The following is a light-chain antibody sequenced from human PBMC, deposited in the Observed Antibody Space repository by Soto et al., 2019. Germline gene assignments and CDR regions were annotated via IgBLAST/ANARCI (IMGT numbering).Light chain of an antibody. CDR1: QTVLNGY. Sequence: EIVLTQAPGTLSLSPGERATLSCRASQTVLNGYLAWYQQKPGQSPRLLIYGASTRAPGIPDRFSGSGSGTDFPLTISRLEPEDFAVYYCQQYTSSSALTFGGGTKVDIK. CDR2: GAS. CDR3: QQYTSSSALT. J-gene: IGKJ4*01. V-gene: IGKV3-20*01.